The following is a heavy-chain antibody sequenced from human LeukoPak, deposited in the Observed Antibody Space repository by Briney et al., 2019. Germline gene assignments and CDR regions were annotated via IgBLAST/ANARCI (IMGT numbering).Heavy chain of an antibody. J-gene: IGHJ3*01. CDR3: ARDEDRDDFNAFDV. CDR1: GYTFTGYY. CDR2: INPNSGGT. Sequence: GASVKVSCKASGYTFTGYYMHWVRQAPGQGLEWMGWINPNSGGTNYAQKFQGRVTMTRDTSISTAYMELSRLRSDDTAVYYCARDEDRDDFNAFDVWGQGTMVTVSA. D-gene: IGHD5-24*01. V-gene: IGHV1-2*02.